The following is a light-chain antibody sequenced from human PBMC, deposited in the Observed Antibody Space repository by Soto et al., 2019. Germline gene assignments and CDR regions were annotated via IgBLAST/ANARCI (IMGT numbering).Light chain of an antibody. Sequence: QSALTQPASVSGSPGQSITISCTGTSSDIGSYNLVSWYQQHPGQAPKLMIYEGSPRPSGVSNRFSGSKSGNTASLTISGLHAEDEADYYCCSYACSSTVFGGGTKLTVL. CDR2: EGS. V-gene: IGLV2-23*01. CDR1: SSDIGSYNL. J-gene: IGLJ2*01. CDR3: CSYACSSTV.